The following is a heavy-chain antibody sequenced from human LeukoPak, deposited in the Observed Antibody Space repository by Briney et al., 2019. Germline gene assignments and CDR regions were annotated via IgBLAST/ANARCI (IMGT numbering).Heavy chain of an antibody. CDR3: ATVSYYYDSSGYQGYFQH. D-gene: IGHD3-22*01. CDR2: FDPEDGET. Sequence: ASVKVSCKVSEYTLTELSVHWVRQAPGKGLEWMGGFDPEDGETIYAQKFQGRVTMTEDTSTDTAYMELSSLRSEDTAMYYCATVSYYYDSSGYQGYFQHCGQGTLVTVSS. J-gene: IGHJ1*01. CDR1: EYTLTELS. V-gene: IGHV1-24*01.